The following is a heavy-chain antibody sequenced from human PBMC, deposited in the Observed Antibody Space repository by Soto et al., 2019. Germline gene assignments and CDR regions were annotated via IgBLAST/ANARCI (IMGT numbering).Heavy chain of an antibody. D-gene: IGHD6-13*01. V-gene: IGHV1-69*13. CDR2: IIPIFGTA. CDR3: ARVSRYSSSWYALDYYYGMDV. CDR1: GGTFSSYA. Sequence: GASVKVSCKASGGTFSSYAISWVRQAPGQGLEWMGGIIPIFGTANYAQKFQGRVTITADESTSTAYMELSSLRSEDTAVYYCARVSRYSSSWYALDYYYGMDVWGQGTTVTAP. J-gene: IGHJ6*02.